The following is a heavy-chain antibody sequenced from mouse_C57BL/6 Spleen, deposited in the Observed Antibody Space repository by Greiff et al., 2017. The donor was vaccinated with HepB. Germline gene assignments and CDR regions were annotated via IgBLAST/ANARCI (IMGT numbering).Heavy chain of an antibody. J-gene: IGHJ4*01. CDR2: ISSGGSYT. CDR3: ARRQVSDYAMDY. D-gene: IGHD6-2*01. CDR1: GFTFSSYG. V-gene: IGHV5-6*01. Sequence: EVHLVESGGDLVKPGGSLKLSCAASGFTFSSYGMSWVRQTPDKRLEWVATISSGGSYTYYPDSVKGRFTISRDNANNTLYLQMSSLKSEDTAMYYCARRQVSDYAMDYWGQGTSVTVSS.